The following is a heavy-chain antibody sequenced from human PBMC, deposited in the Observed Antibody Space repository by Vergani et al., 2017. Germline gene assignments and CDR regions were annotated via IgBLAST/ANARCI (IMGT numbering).Heavy chain of an antibody. CDR3: ARGYGEVWSGEGLTKYYDYMDV. J-gene: IGHJ6*03. Sequence: QVQLQESGPGLVKPSQTLSLTCTVSDGSISSGGFYWSWIRQHTGKGLEWIGYIYYSGSTNYNPSLKSRVTISVDTSKNQFSLKLSSVTAADTAVDDCARGYGEVWSGEGLTKYYDYMDVWGKGTTGTV. V-gene: IGHV4-31*03. D-gene: IGHD3-3*01. CDR2: IYYSGST. CDR1: DGSISSGGFY.